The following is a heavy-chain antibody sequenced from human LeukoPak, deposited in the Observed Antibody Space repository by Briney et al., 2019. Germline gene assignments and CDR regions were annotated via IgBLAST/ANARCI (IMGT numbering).Heavy chain of an antibody. J-gene: IGHJ6*04. D-gene: IGHD3-10*01. CDR1: GYTFSDYN. Sequence: GAAVKVSCKASGYTFSDYNIHWVQYAPGKGLEWMGRIDTEDSGTIYAERFQGRVTITADTSTNTAYMELTSLRSDDTAAYYCTTDRVDRSFDVWGKGTAVSVSS. CDR3: TTDRVDRSFDV. V-gene: IGHV1-69-2*01. CDR2: IDTEDSGT.